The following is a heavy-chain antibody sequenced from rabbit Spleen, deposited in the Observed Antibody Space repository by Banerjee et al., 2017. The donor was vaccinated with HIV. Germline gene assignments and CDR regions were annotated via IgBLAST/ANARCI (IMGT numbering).Heavy chain of an antibody. J-gene: IGHJ4*01. V-gene: IGHV1S45*01. CDR3: ARDLVGVIGWNFYL. D-gene: IGHD1-1*01. CDR2: INTATGKA. Sequence: QEQLVESGGGLVQPTGSLTLTCKASGFSFGDRDVMCWVRQAPGKGLEWIACINTATGKAVYATWAKGRFTISRTSSTTVTLRMTSLTAADRAAYFCARDLVGVIGWNFYLWGQGTLVTVS. CDR1: GFSFGDRDV.